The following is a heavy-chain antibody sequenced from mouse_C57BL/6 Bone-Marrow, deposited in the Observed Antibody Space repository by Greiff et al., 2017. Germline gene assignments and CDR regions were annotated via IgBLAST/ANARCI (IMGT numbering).Heavy chain of an antibody. D-gene: IGHD2-4*01. V-gene: IGHV1-72*01. J-gene: IGHJ3*01. CDR3: AREGNDYDDGSWFAY. CDR2: IDPNSGGT. CDR1: GFNIKDDY. Sequence: QVQLQQSGAELVRPGASVKLSCTASGFNIKDDYMHWVKQRPGRGLEWIGRIDPNSGGTKYNEKFKSKATLTADKPSSTAYMQLSSQTSEDAAVYYCAREGNDYDDGSWFAYWGQGTLVTVSA.